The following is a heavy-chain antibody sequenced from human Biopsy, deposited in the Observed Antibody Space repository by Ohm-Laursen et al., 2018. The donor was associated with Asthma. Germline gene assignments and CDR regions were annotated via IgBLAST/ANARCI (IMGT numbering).Heavy chain of an antibody. CDR3: ARVRGAFYESSVKNAFDV. J-gene: IGHJ3*01. D-gene: IGHD3-22*01. CDR1: GGSIGIYY. CDR2: THYSGTT. V-gene: IGHV4-59*01. Sequence: GTLSLTWTVSGGSIGIYYWGWIRQPPGKGLEYIGYTHYSGTTNTDPSLTGRVTMSVDTSKNQFSLKVTSVTAADTAVYFCARVRGAFYESSVKNAFDVWGQGTMVTVSS.